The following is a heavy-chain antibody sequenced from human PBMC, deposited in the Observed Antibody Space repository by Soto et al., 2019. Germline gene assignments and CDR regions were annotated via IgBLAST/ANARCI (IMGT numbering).Heavy chain of an antibody. J-gene: IGHJ4*02. CDR2: IYYSGST. CDR1: GGSVNSGRSY. CDR3: AIGGPQAFDF. V-gene: IGHV4-61*01. Sequence: SETLSLTCTVSGGSVNSGRSYWSWIRQPPGKGLEWIGYIYYSGSTNYNPSLNSRVTLLVDTSKTQFSLKLSSVTAADTAVYYCAIGGPQAFDFWGQGTLVTVSS.